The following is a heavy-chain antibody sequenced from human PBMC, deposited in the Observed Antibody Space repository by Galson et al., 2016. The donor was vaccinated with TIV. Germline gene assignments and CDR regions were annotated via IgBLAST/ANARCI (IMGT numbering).Heavy chain of an antibody. D-gene: IGHD2-8*02. Sequence: SLRLSCAASGLSLSINYMTWVRQAPGKGLEWVSLISDGGNTYYPDSVKGRFTISRDNSKNTLYLQLNSLRVEDTAVYCCARDRVLDAYYYYYYYGMDVWGQGTAVTVPS. CDR3: ARDRVLDAYYYYYYYGMDV. CDR1: GLSLSINY. J-gene: IGHJ6*02. CDR2: ISDGGNT. V-gene: IGHV3-66*02.